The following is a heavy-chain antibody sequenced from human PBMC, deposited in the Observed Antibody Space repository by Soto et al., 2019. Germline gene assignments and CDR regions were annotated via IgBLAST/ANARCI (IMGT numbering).Heavy chain of an antibody. V-gene: IGHV1-69*02. D-gene: IGHD6-13*01. CDR2: IIPILGIA. J-gene: IGHJ5*02. CDR3: ARYKGEQQLNWFGP. Sequence: QVQLVQSGAEVKKPGSSVKVSCKASGGTFSSYTISWVRQAPGQGLEWMGRIIPILGIANYAQKFQGRVTITGDKSTSTADMELSSLRAEDTAVYDCARYKGEQQLNWFGPWGQGTLVIVSS. CDR1: GGTFSSYT.